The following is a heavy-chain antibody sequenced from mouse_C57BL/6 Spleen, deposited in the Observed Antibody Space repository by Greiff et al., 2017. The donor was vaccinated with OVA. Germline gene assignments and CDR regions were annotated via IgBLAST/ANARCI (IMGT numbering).Heavy chain of an antibody. Sequence: EVQLVESGGGLVKPGGSLKLSCAASGFTFSSYAMSWVRQTPEKRLEWVATISDGGSYTYYPDNVKGRFTISRDNAKNNLYLQMSHLKSEDTAMYYCAREDSSGYFDDWGQGTTLTVSS. CDR3: AREDSSGYFDD. CDR2: ISDGGSYT. J-gene: IGHJ2*01. V-gene: IGHV5-4*01. D-gene: IGHD3-2*02. CDR1: GFTFSSYA.